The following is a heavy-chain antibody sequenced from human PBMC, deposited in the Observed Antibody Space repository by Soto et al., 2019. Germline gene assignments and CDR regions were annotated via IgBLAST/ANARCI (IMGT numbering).Heavy chain of an antibody. CDR3: ATHYYDSSGYYYGYNWFDP. V-gene: IGHV1-24*01. Sequence: SLKVYCKVSGYTLTYLSMHWVRQAPGKGLEWMGGFDPEDGETIYAQKFQGRVTMTEDTSTDTAYTELSSLRSEDTAVYYCATHYYDSSGYYYGYNWFDPWGQGTLVTVSS. J-gene: IGHJ5*02. CDR2: FDPEDGET. CDR1: GYTLTYLS. D-gene: IGHD3-22*01.